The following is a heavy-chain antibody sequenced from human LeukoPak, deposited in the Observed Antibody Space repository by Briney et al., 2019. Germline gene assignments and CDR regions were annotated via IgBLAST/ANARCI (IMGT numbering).Heavy chain of an antibody. Sequence: PGGSLRLSCAASGFTFSSYAMSWVRQAPGKGLEWVSAISGSGGSTYYADSVKGRFTISRDNSKNTLYLQMNSLRAEDTAVYYCANPKCPTTVVTPEDAFDIWGQGTMVTVSS. CDR3: ANPKCPTTVVTPEDAFDI. CDR1: GFTFSSYA. CDR2: ISGSGGST. D-gene: IGHD4-23*01. J-gene: IGHJ3*02. V-gene: IGHV3-23*01.